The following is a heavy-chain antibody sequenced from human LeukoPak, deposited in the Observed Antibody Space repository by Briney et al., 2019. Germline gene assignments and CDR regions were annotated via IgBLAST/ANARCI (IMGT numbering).Heavy chain of an antibody. V-gene: IGHV1-2*02. D-gene: IGHD3-10*01. J-gene: IGHJ4*02. CDR3: ARGRQLLWFGDTEEYYFDY. Sequence: ASVKVSCKASGYTFTGYYMHWVRQAPGQGLEWMGWINPNSGGTNYAQKLQGRVTMTTDTSTSTAYMELRSLRSDDTAVHYCARGRQLLWFGDTEEYYFDYWGQGTLVTVSS. CDR2: INPNSGGT. CDR1: GYTFTGYY.